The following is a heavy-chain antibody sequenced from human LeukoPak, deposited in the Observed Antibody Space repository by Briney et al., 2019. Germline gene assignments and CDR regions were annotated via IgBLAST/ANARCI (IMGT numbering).Heavy chain of an antibody. CDR1: GFTFSIYS. D-gene: IGHD2/OR15-2a*01. CDR3: ARVGMNIHGMDV. Sequence: GGSLRLSCAASGFTFSIYSMNWVRQPPGKGLEWISAISGNGTYIFYPDSLSRRFTTSRDNANSSLYLQLTSLRVDATAVYYFARVGMNIHGMDVGGQGPTVTVS. CDR2: ISGNGTYI. V-gene: IGHV3-21*01. J-gene: IGHJ6*01.